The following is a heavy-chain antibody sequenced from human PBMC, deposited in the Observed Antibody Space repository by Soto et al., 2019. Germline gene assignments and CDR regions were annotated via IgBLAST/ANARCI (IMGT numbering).Heavy chain of an antibody. CDR3: ARDSTGWYSSSSYGMDV. V-gene: IGHV4-61*01. CDR2: IYYSGST. J-gene: IGHJ6*02. D-gene: IGHD6-13*01. Sequence: QVQLQESGPGLVKPSETLSLTCTVSGGSVSSGSYYWSWIRQPPGKGLEWIGYIYYSGSTNYNPSLKSRVTVSVDTSKNQFSLKLSSVTAADTAVYYCARDSTGWYSSSSYGMDVWGQGTTVTVSS. CDR1: GGSVSSGSYY.